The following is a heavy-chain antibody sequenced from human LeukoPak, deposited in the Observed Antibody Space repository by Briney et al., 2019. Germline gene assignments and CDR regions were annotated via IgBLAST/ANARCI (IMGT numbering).Heavy chain of an antibody. Sequence: GGSLRLSCAASGFTFSSHGMNWVRQAPGKGLEWVSSISSSSSYIYYADSVKGRFTISRDNAKNSLYLQMNSLRAEDTAVYYCAREDDSSLFDIWGQGTMVTVSS. V-gene: IGHV3-21*01. D-gene: IGHD3-22*01. CDR2: ISSSSSYI. CDR1: GFTFSSHG. J-gene: IGHJ3*02. CDR3: AREDDSSLFDI.